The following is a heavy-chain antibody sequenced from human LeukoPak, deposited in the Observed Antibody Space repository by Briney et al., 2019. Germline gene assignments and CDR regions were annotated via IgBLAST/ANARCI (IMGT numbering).Heavy chain of an antibody. CDR3: ARGATDYSNDYYGLDV. CDR2: IKQDGSEK. Sequence: GGSLRLSCAASGLTFNSYWMSWVRQAPGKGLEGVANIKQDGSEKYYVDSVKGRFTISRDNAKNSLYLQMNSLRAEDTAVYYCARGATDYSNDYYGLDVWGQGTTVTVSS. J-gene: IGHJ6*02. CDR1: GLTFNSYW. D-gene: IGHD4-11*01. V-gene: IGHV3-7*03.